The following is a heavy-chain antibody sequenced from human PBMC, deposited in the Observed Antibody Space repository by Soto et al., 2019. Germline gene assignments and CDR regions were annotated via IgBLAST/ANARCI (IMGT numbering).Heavy chain of an antibody. J-gene: IGHJ6*03. V-gene: IGHV3-9*01. CDR3: AKDLGRTAYDYYYYYCNAV. CDR1: GFTFDDYA. CDR2: ISWNSGSI. Sequence: EVQLVESGGGLVQPGRSLRLSCAGSGFTFDDYAMHWVRQAPGKGLEWVSGISWNSGSIGYADSVKSRFTISRDNAKNSLYLQINSLRAEDTAFYYCAKDLGRTAYDYYYYYCNAVSGGGTTVIVSS.